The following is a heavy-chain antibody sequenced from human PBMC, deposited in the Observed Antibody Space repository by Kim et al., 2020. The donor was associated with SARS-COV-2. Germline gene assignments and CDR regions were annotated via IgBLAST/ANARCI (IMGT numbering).Heavy chain of an antibody. J-gene: IGHJ4*02. V-gene: IGHV4-59*08. CDR3: ARGGWLGFFDY. CDR1: DGSISSYS. CDR2: IYYSGST. D-gene: IGHD5-18*01. Sequence: SETLSLTCTVSDGSISSYSWSWIRQPPGKGLEWIGYIYYSGSTNYNPSLKSRVTISVDTSKNQFSLKLSSVTAADTAVYYCARGGWLGFFDYLGQGTLVT.